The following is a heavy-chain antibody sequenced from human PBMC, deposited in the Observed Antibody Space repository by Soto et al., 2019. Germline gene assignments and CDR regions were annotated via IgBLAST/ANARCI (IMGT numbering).Heavy chain of an antibody. J-gene: IGHJ4*02. CDR2: ISYDGSNK. V-gene: IGHV3-30*18. CDR3: AKGRYNWND. CDR1: GFTFSSYG. D-gene: IGHD1-20*01. Sequence: QVQLVESGGGVVQPGRSLRLSCAASGFTFSSYGMHWVRQAPGKGLEWVAVISYDGSNKYYADSVKGQFTISRDNSKNTLYLQMNSLRAEDTAVYYCAKGRYNWNDWGQGTLVTVSS.